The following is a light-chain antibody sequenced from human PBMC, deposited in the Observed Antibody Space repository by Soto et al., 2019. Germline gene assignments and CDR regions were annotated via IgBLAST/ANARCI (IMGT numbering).Light chain of an antibody. J-gene: IGKJ1*01. CDR2: GAS. CDR1: QSVSSK. CDR3: QQYNSWLWT. V-gene: IGKV3-15*01. Sequence: EIVMTQSPATLSVSPGEGATLSCRASQSVSSKLAWYQQKPGQAPRLLIYGASTRATGIPARFSGSGSGTEFTLISSSLQSEDSAVYYCQQYNSWLWTVGQGSKVDSK.